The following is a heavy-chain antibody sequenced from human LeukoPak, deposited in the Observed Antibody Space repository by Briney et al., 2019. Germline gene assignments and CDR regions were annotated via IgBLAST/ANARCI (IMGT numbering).Heavy chain of an antibody. Sequence: GASVKVSCKASGYTFSTYGINWVRQAPGQGLEWMGWISAYDGGTKYAQDLQGRVTMTTDTSTRTAYMELTRLTSDDTAVYYCARDPLTSTWSPYYFTLDVWGQGTTVSVSS. CDR2: ISAYDGGT. V-gene: IGHV1-18*01. J-gene: IGHJ6*02. D-gene: IGHD6-13*01. CDR1: GYTFSTYG. CDR3: ARDPLTSTWSPYYFTLDV.